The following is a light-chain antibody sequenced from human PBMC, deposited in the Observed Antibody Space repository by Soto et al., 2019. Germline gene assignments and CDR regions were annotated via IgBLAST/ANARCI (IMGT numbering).Light chain of an antibody. J-gene: IGKJ1*01. Sequence: DVHMTQPPSTVSASVGDTVTITCRARQSIGDSLAWYQQKPGEGPKVLIHRASTLQSRVPSRFSGSGAGTEFTLTIRSLQPDDFEPYFCQQYHTYALTFGQGTKVEIK. CDR3: QQYHTYALT. CDR2: RAS. CDR1: QSIGDS. V-gene: IGKV1-5*03.